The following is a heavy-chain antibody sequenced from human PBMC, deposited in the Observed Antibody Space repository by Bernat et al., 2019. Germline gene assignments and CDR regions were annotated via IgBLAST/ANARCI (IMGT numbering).Heavy chain of an antibody. CDR2: INHSGST. V-gene: IGHV4-34*01. CDR1: GGSFSGYY. CDR3: ARTPYMGWRGYDYCMDV. J-gene: IGHJ6*03. D-gene: IGHD3-16*01. Sequence: QVQLQQWGAGLLKPSETLSLTCAVYGGSFSGYYWSWIRQPPGKGLGWIGEINHSGSTNYNPSLKSRVTISVDTSKNQFSLTLSSVTAADTAVYYCARTPYMGWRGYDYCMDVWGKGTTVTVSS.